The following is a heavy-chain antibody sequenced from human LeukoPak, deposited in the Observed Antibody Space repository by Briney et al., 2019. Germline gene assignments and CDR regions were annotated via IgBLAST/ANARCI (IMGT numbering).Heavy chain of an antibody. CDR1: GASINNYY. V-gene: IGHV4-4*07. CDR3: ARVAQYLVGASSTAFFEY. D-gene: IGHD1-26*01. CDR2: ISTLGST. J-gene: IGHJ4*02. Sequence: KPSETLSLTCSVSGASINNYYWTWIRQPAGKGLEWIGHISTLGSTNYNPSLKSRVSMSVDTSNYHFSLKLTFVTAADTAIYYCARVAQYLVGASSTAFFEYWGQGTLVTVSS.